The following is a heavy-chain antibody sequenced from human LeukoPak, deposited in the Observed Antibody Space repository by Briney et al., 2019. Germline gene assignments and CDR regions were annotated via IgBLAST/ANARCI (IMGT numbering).Heavy chain of an antibody. CDR3: TRDQDWAFDY. CDR1: GFTFRTHS. D-gene: IGHD3-9*01. Sequence: GGPLRLSCAPSGFTFRTHSMNWVRQSPGKGLEWVSYINTIYNNINYAYSVKGRFTISTDNAKNSLYLQMNSLRDEDTAVYYCTRDQDWAFDYWGQGTLVTVSS. V-gene: IGHV3-48*02. CDR2: INTIYNNI. J-gene: IGHJ4*02.